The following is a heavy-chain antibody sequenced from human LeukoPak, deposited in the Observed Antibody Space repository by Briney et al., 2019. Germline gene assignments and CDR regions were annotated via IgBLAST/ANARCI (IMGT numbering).Heavy chain of an antibody. J-gene: IGHJ4*02. CDR2: IYYSGNT. CDR1: GGSISSSSYY. V-gene: IGHV4-39*01. D-gene: IGHD3-16*02. Sequence: SETLSLTCTVSGGSISSSSYYWGWIRQPPGKGLEWIGSIYYSGNTYYNPSLKSRVTISVDTSKNQFSLKLSSVTAADTAVYYCATLARYDYVWGSYHNYYFDYWGQGTLVTVSS. CDR3: ATLARYDYVWGSYHNYYFDY.